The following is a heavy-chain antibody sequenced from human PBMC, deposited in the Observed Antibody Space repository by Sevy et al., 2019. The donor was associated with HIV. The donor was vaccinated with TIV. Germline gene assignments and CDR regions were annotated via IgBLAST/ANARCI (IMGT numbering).Heavy chain of an antibody. D-gene: IGHD2-21*02. CDR2: MSHDGNYK. Sequence: GGSLRLSCAASGFTFSDYDMHWVRQAPGKGLEWVAVMSHDGNYKNHADSVKVRFTISRDNFKNTLYLQMNSLRVEDTAVYFCARLFSCGGDCYYLDCWGQGAPVTVSS. J-gene: IGHJ4*02. CDR3: ARLFSCGGDCYYLDC. V-gene: IGHV3-30*04. CDR1: GFTFSDYD.